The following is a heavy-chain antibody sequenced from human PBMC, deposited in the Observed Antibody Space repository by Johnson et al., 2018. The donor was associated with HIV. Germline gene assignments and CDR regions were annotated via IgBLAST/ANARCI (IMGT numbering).Heavy chain of an antibody. CDR3: ARELGYCSGGSCHDAFDI. J-gene: IGHJ3*02. Sequence: VLLVESGGGVVRPGGSLRLSCAASGFTFDDYGMSWVRQAPGKGLEWVSGINWNGGRTGYADSVQGRFTISRDNAKKSLYLQMNSLRAEDTALYYCARELGYCSGGSCHDAFDIWGQGTMVTVSS. CDR1: GFTFDDYG. CDR2: INWNGGRT. V-gene: IGHV3-20*04. D-gene: IGHD2-15*01.